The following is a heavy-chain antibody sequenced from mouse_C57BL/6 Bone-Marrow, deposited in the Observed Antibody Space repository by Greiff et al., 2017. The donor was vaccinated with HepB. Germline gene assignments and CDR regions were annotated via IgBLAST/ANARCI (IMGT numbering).Heavy chain of an antibody. V-gene: IGHV2-9-1*01. J-gene: IGHJ1*03. CDR3: ARTHYGSSHWYFDV. CDR2: IWTGGGT. D-gene: IGHD1-1*01. CDR1: GFSLTSYA. Sequence: VQLQQSGPGLVAPSQSLSITCTVSGFSLTSYAISWVRQPPGKGLEWLGVIWTGGGTNYNSALKSRLSISKDNSKSQVFLKMNSLQTDDTARYYCARTHYGSSHWYFDVWGTGTTVTVSS.